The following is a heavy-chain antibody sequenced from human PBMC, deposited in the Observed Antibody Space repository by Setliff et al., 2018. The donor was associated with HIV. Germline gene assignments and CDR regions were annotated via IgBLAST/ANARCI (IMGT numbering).Heavy chain of an antibody. CDR2: IHTTGTT. Sequence: SETLSLTCTVSGGSISSGSYYWSWIRQPAGEGLEWIGQIHTTGTTNCNPSLKSRVTISVDTSKNQFSLQLSPVTAADTAVYYCARRMYGSGRFDPWGQGTLVTVSS. CDR3: ARRMYGSGRFDP. D-gene: IGHD6-19*01. CDR1: GGSISSGSYY. V-gene: IGHV4-61*09. J-gene: IGHJ5*02.